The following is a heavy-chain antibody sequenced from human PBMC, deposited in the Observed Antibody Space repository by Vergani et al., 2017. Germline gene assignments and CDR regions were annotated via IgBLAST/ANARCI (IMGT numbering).Heavy chain of an antibody. V-gene: IGHV3-48*01. J-gene: IGHJ3*01. CDR3: AREYSSTSGHAFDF. CDR2: VSTGTKSQ. Sequence: QLVESGGGWVQPGGSLRLSCVVSGFDFSSYIMNWVRQAPGKGLEWVSFVSTGTKSQSYAESVKGRFTISRDSAKNSLYLQMDSPRAEDTAVYYCAREYSSTSGHAFDFWGQGTKVTVSS. CDR1: GFDFSSYI. D-gene: IGHD2-2*01.